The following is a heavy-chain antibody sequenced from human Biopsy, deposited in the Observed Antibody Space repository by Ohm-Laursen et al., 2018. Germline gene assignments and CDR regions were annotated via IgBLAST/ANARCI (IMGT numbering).Heavy chain of an antibody. CDR1: GDSISGYY. Sequence: QTLSLTCAVSGDSISGYYWNWIRQPPGKRLEWIGYILSTGSTDYNPSLQSRVSISLDLSTDQFSLKVDSVTAADTAVYYCARVVGAATGFDSWGRGTPVIVSS. CDR3: ARVVGAATGFDS. D-gene: IGHD1-26*01. V-gene: IGHV4-59*01. J-gene: IGHJ4*02. CDR2: ILSTGST.